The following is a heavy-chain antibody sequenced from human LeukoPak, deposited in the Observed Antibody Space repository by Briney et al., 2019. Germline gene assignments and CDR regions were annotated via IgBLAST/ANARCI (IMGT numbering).Heavy chain of an antibody. CDR3: ARPPFAPPLDY. D-gene: IGHD2-21*01. V-gene: IGHV4-59*08. CDR1: GGSISNYY. J-gene: IGHJ4*02. CDR2: MYHTGHT. Sequence: SETLSLTCNVSGGSISNYYWSWIRQPPGKGLEWIGYMYHTGHTMYNSSLKSRVTMSLDTSKNHFSLRLSSVTAADTAVYYCARPPFAPPLDYWGPGTLVTVSS.